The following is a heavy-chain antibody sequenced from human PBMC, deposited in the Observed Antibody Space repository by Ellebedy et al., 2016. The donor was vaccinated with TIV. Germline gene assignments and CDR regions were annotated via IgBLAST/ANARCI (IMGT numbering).Heavy chain of an antibody. V-gene: IGHV1-2*02. J-gene: IGHJ4*02. Sequence: AASVKVSCKASGYTFTGYYMHWARQAPGQGLEWMGWINPNSGGTNYAQKFQGRVTMTRDTSISTAYMELSSLRSEDTAVYYCARIAVAGGTFDYWGQGTLVTVSS. D-gene: IGHD6-19*01. CDR1: GYTFTGYY. CDR2: INPNSGGT. CDR3: ARIAVAGGTFDY.